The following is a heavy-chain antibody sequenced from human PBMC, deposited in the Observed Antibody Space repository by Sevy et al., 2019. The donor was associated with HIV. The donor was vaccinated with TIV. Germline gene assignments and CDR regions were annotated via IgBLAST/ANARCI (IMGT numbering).Heavy chain of an antibody. CDR2: IKSKIDGGAI. Sequence: GGSLRLSCAASGFTFSSAWMSWVRQAPGKGLEWVGRIKSKIDGGAIDYAAPVKGSFSISREDSKNTVYLQMNSLKTEDTAVYYGITDPGYRGYDEEVINYYYYGMDVWGQGTTVTVSS. CDR1: GFTFSSAW. D-gene: IGHD5-12*01. J-gene: IGHJ6*02. V-gene: IGHV3-15*01. CDR3: ITDPGYRGYDEEVINYYYYGMDV.